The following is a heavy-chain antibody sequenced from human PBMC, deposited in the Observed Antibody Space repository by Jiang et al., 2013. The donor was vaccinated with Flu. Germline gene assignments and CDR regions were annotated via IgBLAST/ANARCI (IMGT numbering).Heavy chain of an antibody. CDR3: ATPRGDVYNWRAFDV. J-gene: IGHJ3*01. CDR1: GDTLADLA. Sequence: SGAEVKKPGASVKVSCKVSGDTLADLAMHWVRQAPGKGLEWMGGFDPEDYETIYPQKFQGRVTMTEDTSAETAFMELTSLRSDDTAVYYCATPRGDVYNWRAFDVWGQGTVVTVSS. D-gene: IGHD5-24*01. CDR2: FDPEDYET. V-gene: IGHV1-24*01.